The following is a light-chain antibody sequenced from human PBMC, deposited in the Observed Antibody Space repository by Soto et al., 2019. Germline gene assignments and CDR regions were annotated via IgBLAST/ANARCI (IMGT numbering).Light chain of an antibody. Sequence: EVVMTQSPATLSVSPGETATLSCRASQSLTTYLAWYQQKPDQAPRLLIYGISTRATDVPARFSGSGSGTDFTLTISRLEPEDFAVYYCQQRSNWPPITFGQGTRLEIK. CDR1: QSLTTY. V-gene: IGKV3-11*01. J-gene: IGKJ5*01. CDR3: QQRSNWPPIT. CDR2: GIS.